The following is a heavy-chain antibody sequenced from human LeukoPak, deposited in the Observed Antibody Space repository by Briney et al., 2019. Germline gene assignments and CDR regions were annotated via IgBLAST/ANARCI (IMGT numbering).Heavy chain of an antibody. D-gene: IGHD5-18*01. J-gene: IGHJ4*02. V-gene: IGHV1-46*01. CDR3: ARARGYSYGYVPGLDY. Sequence: ASVKVSCKASGYTFTSYYMHWVRQAPGQGLEWMGIINPSGGGTSYAQKFQGGVTMTRDTSTSTVYMELSSLRSEDTAVYYCARARGYSYGYVPGLDYWGQGTLVTVSS. CDR1: GYTFTSYY. CDR2: INPSGGGT.